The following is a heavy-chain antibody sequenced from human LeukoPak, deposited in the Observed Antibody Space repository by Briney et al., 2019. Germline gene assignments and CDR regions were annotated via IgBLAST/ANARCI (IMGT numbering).Heavy chain of an antibody. CDR3: AKRGVVIRVILVGFHKEAYYFDS. CDR1: GITLSNYG. D-gene: IGHD3-10*01. Sequence: GGSLRLSCAVSGITLSNYGMSWVRQAPGKGLEWVAAISDSGGRTNYADSVKGRFTISRDNSKNTLYLQINSLRAEDTAVYFCAKRGVVIRVILVGFHKEAYYFDSWGQGALVTVSS. CDR2: ISDSGGRT. J-gene: IGHJ4*02. V-gene: IGHV3-23*01.